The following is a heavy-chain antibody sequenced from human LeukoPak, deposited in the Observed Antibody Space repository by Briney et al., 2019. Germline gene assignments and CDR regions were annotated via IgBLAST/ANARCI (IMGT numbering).Heavy chain of an antibody. J-gene: IGHJ4*02. CDR3: ARQAWSGYPYYFDY. CDR2: IYPGDSDV. Sequence: GESLKISCKGSGFSFSGHWIGWVRQMPGKGLEWMGIIYPGDSDVKYSPSFQGQVNISADKSITTAYLQWSSLKASDTAMYYCARQAWSGYPYYFDYWGPGTLVTVSS. CDR1: GFSFSGHW. D-gene: IGHD3-3*01. V-gene: IGHV5-51*01.